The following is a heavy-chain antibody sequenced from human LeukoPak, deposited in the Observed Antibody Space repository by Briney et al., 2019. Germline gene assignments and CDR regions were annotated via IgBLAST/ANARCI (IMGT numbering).Heavy chain of an antibody. CDR3: ARDSMEHPGGDAFDI. CDR1: GFTVSSNY. J-gene: IGHJ3*02. D-gene: IGHD2/OR15-2a*01. CDR2: MYVGGNT. Sequence: GGSLRLSCGASGFTVSSNYMSWVRQAPGKGLEWVSVMYVGGNTNYSDSGKGRFTISRDNSKNTVFLQMNSLRVDDTAVYFCARDSMEHPGGDAFDIWGQGTMVTVSS. V-gene: IGHV3-53*01.